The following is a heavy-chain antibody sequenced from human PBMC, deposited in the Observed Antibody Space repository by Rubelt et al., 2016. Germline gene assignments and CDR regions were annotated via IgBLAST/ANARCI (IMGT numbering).Heavy chain of an antibody. D-gene: IGHD2-2*01. J-gene: IGHJ4*02. CDR3: ARWKGGSSTIDY. CDR1: SGSISSSSHY. V-gene: IGHV4-39*07. Sequence: QLQLQESGPGLVKPSETLSLTCTVSSGSISSSSHYWGWVRQPPGKGLEWIGEINHSGSTNYNPSLKRRVTISVDTSKNQVSLKLRSVTAADTAVYYCARWKGGSSTIDYWGRGTLVTVSS. CDR2: INHSGST.